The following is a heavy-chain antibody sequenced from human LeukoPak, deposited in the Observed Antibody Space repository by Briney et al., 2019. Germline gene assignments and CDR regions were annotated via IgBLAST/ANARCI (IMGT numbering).Heavy chain of an antibody. CDR2: IYSSGST. D-gene: IGHD4-17*01. CDR1: GGSISRAY. Sequence: SETLSLTCTVSGGSISRAYWSWIRQPAGKGREWIGRIYSSGSTNYNPSLKSRVTISADTSKKQLSLKLSSVTAADTAVYYCTRDFDYGVRYYMFVWGKGITVTVSS. V-gene: IGHV4-4*07. CDR3: TRDFDYGVRYYMFV. J-gene: IGHJ6*03.